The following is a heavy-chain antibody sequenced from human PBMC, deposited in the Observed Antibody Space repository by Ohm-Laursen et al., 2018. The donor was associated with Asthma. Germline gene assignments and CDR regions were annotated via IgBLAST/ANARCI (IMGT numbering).Heavy chain of an antibody. Sequence: SLRPSCSASGFSVSRHFMNWIRQGPEKGLEWVSDIYPGGATFYADSVKGRFTISRDDSKNTLNLQMSSLRGDDTAVYYCARVNYYDSSGHDYWGQGTLVTVSS. V-gene: IGHV3-53*01. J-gene: IGHJ4*02. CDR3: ARVNYYDSSGHDY. CDR2: IYPGGAT. CDR1: GFSVSRHF. D-gene: IGHD3-22*01.